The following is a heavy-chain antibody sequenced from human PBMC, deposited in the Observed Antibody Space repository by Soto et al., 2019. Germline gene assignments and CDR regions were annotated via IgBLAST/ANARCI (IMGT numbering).Heavy chain of an antibody. CDR1: GFTFSSYG. D-gene: IGHD3-10*01. CDR2: ISNDGSYK. V-gene: IGHV3-30*18. CDR3: AKARGPRGDAFDM. J-gene: IGHJ3*02. Sequence: QVQMVESGGGVVQPGRSLRLSCAVSGFTFSSYGMHWVRQAPGKGLECVAAISNDGSYKKYVDAVKGRFTISRDNSKSTLYLQMNSLRVEDTAMYYCAKARGPRGDAFDMWGQGTMVAVSS.